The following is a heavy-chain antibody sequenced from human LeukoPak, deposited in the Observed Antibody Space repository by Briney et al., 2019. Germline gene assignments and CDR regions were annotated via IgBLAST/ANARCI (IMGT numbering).Heavy chain of an antibody. CDR3: AKDGRQLVRAALVDY. D-gene: IGHD6-13*01. J-gene: IGHJ4*02. Sequence: GGSLRLSCAASGFTFSSYAMSWVRQAPGKGLEWVSAISGSGGSTYYADSVKGRFTISRDNSKNTLYLQMNSLRAEDTAVYYCAKDGRQLVRAALVDYWGQGTLVTVSS. CDR2: ISGSGGST. CDR1: GFTFSSYA. V-gene: IGHV3-23*01.